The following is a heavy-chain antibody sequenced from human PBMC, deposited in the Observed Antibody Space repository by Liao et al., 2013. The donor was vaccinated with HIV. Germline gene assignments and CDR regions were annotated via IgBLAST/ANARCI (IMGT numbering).Heavy chain of an antibody. D-gene: IGHD5-12*01. CDR2: IYYSGST. CDR3: ARVQGDIFLRYYYYYYMDV. J-gene: IGHJ6*03. Sequence: QVQLQESGPGLVKPSETLSLTCTVSGGSIGSYYWSWIRQPPGKGLEWIGYIYYSGSTNYNPSLKSRVTISVDTSKNQFSLKLSSVTAADTAVYYCARVQGDIFLRYYYYYYMDVWAKGPRSPSP. V-gene: IGHV4-59*01. CDR1: GGSIGSYY.